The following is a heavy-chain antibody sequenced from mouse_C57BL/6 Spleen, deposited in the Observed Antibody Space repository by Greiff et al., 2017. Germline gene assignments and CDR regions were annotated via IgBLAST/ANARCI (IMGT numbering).Heavy chain of an antibody. D-gene: IGHD3-2*02. Sequence: VQLVESGEGLVKPGGSLKLSCAASGFTFSSYAMSWVRQTPEKRLEWVAYISSGGDYIYYADTVKGRFTISRDNARNTLYLQMSSLKSEDTAMYYCTRDEDSSGYVAYWGQGTLVTVSA. CDR1: GFTFSSYA. CDR2: ISSGGDYI. CDR3: TRDEDSSGYVAY. V-gene: IGHV5-9-1*02. J-gene: IGHJ3*01.